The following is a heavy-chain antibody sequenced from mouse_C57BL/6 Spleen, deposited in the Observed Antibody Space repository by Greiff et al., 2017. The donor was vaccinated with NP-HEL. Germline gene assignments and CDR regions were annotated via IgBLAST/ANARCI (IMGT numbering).Heavy chain of an antibody. V-gene: IGHV1-55*01. J-gene: IGHJ3*01. Sequence: QVQLQQSGAELVKPGASVKMSCKASGYTFTSYWITWVKQRPGQGLEWIGDIYPGSGSTNYNEKFKSKATLTVDTSSSTAYMQLSSLTSEDSAVYYCARGYDYPSWFAYWGQGTLVTVSA. CDR1: GYTFTSYW. CDR3: ARGYDYPSWFAY. CDR2: IYPGSGST. D-gene: IGHD2-4*01.